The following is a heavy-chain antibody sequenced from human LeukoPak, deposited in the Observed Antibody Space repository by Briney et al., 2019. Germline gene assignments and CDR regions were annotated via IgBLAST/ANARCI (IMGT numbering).Heavy chain of an antibody. D-gene: IGHD6-13*01. CDR1: GGSISSSSYD. Sequence: PSETLSLTCTVAGGSISSSSYDWGWIRQPAGKGREWIVRIYYSGSTYYNPSLKSRLTISVDTSKNQFSLKLSSVTAADTAVYYCARSHGAAAGLSAGYWGQGTLVTVSS. V-gene: IGHV4-39*01. CDR2: IYYSGST. CDR3: ARSHGAAAGLSAGY. J-gene: IGHJ4*02.